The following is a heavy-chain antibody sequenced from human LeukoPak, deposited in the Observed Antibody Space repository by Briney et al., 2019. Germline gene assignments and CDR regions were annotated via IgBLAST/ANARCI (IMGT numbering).Heavy chain of an antibody. V-gene: IGHV1-8*01. CDR1: GYTFTTYD. D-gene: IGHD1-14*01. CDR2: MNPNSGNA. J-gene: IGHJ4*02. Sequence: ASVKVSCKASGYTFTTYDINWVRQATGQGLEWMGWMNPNSGNADYAQKFQGRVTMTRNTSITTAFMELNNLRSEDTAVYYCARGPPEHPQGYWGQGTLVTVSS. CDR3: ARGPPEHPQGY.